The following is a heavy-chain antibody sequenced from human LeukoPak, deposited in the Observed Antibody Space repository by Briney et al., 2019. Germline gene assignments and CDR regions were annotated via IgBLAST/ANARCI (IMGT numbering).Heavy chain of an antibody. V-gene: IGHV4-4*02. D-gene: IGHD3-22*01. J-gene: IGHJ6*02. CDR3: ARHPYYYDSSGYYRYYYYGMDV. Sequence: SETLSLTCAVSGGSISSSNWWSWVRQPPGKGLEWIGEIYHSGSTNYNPSLKSRVTISVDKSKNQFSLKLSSVTAADTAVYYCARHPYYYDSSGYYRYYYYGMDVWGQGTTVTVSS. CDR2: IYHSGST. CDR1: GGSISSSNW.